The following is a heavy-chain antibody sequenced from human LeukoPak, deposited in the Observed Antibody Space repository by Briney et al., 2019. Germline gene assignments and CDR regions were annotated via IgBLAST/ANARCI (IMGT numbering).Heavy chain of an antibody. Sequence: ASVKVSCKASGYTFTGHFVHWVRQAPGQGLEWMGIINPSGGSTSYAQKFQGRVTMTRDTSTSTVYMELSSLRSEDTAVYYCARNGWLVRGEYDYWGQGTLVTVSS. CDR1: GYTFTGHF. CDR2: INPSGGST. D-gene: IGHD6-19*01. V-gene: IGHV1-46*01. J-gene: IGHJ4*02. CDR3: ARNGWLVRGEYDY.